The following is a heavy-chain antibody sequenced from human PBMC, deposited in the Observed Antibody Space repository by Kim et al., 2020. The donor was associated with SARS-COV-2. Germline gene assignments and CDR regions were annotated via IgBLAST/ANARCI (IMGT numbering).Heavy chain of an antibody. Sequence: GGSLRLSCAASGFTFSSYGMSWVRQAPGKGLEWVANVKQDGSEKYYVDSVKGRFTISRDNAKNSLYLQMSSLRAEDTAVYYCARDFRGPVAGMSDCWGQGTLVTVSS. D-gene: IGHD6-19*01. CDR1: GFTFSSYG. CDR2: VKQDGSEK. V-gene: IGHV3-7*01. J-gene: IGHJ4*02. CDR3: ARDFRGPVAGMSDC.